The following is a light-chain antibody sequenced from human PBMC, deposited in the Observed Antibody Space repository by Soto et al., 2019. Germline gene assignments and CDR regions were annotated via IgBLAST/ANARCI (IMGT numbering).Light chain of an antibody. Sequence: QSALTQPASVSGSPGQSITISCTGTRSDVGGYNYVSWYKQKPDKAPKLVIYDVSHRPSGVSDRFFGSKSGNTASLIISGLQAEDEADYYCFSYSTSRARIFGGGTKVTVL. V-gene: IGLV2-14*01. J-gene: IGLJ2*01. CDR1: RSDVGGYNY. CDR2: DVS. CDR3: FSYSTSRARI.